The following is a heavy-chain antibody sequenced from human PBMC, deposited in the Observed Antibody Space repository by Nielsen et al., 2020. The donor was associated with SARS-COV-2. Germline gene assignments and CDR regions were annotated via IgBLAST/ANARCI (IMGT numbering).Heavy chain of an antibody. J-gene: IGHJ4*02. V-gene: IGHV3-30*04. CDR1: GFTFSSYA. CDR3: ARAHDY. Sequence: GGSLRLSCAASGFTFSSYAMHWVRQAPGKGLEWVAVISYDGSNKYYADSVKGRFTISRDNSKNTLYLQMNSLRAEDTAVYYCARAHDYWGQGTLVTVSS. CDR2: ISYDGSNK.